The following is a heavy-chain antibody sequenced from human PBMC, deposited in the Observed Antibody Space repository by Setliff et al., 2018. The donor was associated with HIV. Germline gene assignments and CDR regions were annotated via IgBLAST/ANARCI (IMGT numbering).Heavy chain of an antibody. D-gene: IGHD6-13*01. J-gene: IGHJ4*02. CDR3: ARGRGSSSSWPIDY. V-gene: IGHV4-31*03. CDR2: IYYSGST. CDR1: GGSISSGTYY. Sequence: ASETLSLTCTVSGGSISSGTYYWSWIRQHPGKGLEWIGSIYYSGSTYYNPSLKSRVTISVDTSKNQSSLKLSSVTAADTAVYFCARGRGSSSSWPIDYWGQGTLVTVSS.